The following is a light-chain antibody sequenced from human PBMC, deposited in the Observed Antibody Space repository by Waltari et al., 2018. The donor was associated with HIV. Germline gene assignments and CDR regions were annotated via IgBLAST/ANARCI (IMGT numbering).Light chain of an antibody. CDR2: EVI. CDR1: SSDVGGYDS. Sequence: QSALTQPRSVSGSPGQSVTISCTGTSSDVGGYDSVSWYLQHPGKVPKLIIYEVIKRPSGVPERFSCSKSGNTASLTISGLQTEDEADYFCCSYAGTYTYVLFGGGTKLTVL. J-gene: IGLJ3*02. V-gene: IGLV2-11*01. CDR3: CSYAGTYTYVL.